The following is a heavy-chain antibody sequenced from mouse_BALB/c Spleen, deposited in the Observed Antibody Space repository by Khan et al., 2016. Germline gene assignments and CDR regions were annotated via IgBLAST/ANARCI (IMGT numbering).Heavy chain of an antibody. V-gene: IGHV4-1*02. J-gene: IGHJ2*01. CDR3: ARLHDYGYMNY. Sequence: EVKLLESGGGLVQPGGSLKLSCAASGFDFSRYWMSWVRQAPGKGLEWIGEINPDSSTTNYTPSLKDKFIISRDNAKNTMYLQMSKVRSEDTALYYCARLHDYGYMNYWGQGTTLTVSS. D-gene: IGHD1-2*01. CDR1: GFDFSRYW. CDR2: INPDSSTT.